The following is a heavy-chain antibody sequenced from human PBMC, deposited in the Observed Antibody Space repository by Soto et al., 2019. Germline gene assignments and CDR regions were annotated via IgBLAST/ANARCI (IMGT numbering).Heavy chain of an antibody. CDR2: IYYSGST. J-gene: IGHJ6*02. CDR1: GGSISSYY. Sequence: QVQLQESGPGLVKPSETLSLTCTVSGGSISSYYWSWIRQPPGKGLEWIGYIYYSGSTNYNPSLKSRVTISVDTSKNQFSLKLSSVTAADTAVYYCARHIWSWDSRYGMDVWGQGTTVTVSS. D-gene: IGHD3-10*01. V-gene: IGHV4-59*01. CDR3: ARHIWSWDSRYGMDV.